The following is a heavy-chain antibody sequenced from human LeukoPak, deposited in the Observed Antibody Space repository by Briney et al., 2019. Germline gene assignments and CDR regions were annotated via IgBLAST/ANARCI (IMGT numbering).Heavy chain of an antibody. CDR1: GFTFDDYG. CDR2: INWNGGST. J-gene: IGHJ3*02. Sequence: PGGSLRLSCAASGFTFDDYGMSWVRQAPGKGLEWVSGINWNGGSTGYADSVKGRFTISRDNPKNSLYLQMNRLRAEDTALYYCARPRGYCSSTSCYGDAFDIWGQGTMVTVSS. D-gene: IGHD2-2*01. V-gene: IGHV3-20*04. CDR3: ARPRGYCSSTSCYGDAFDI.